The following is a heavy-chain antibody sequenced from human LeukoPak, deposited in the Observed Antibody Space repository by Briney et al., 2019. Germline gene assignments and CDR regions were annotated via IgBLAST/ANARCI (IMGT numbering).Heavy chain of an antibody. D-gene: IGHD6-13*01. V-gene: IGHV4-34*01. Sequence: SETLSLTCAVYGGSFSGYYWSWIRQPPGKGLEWIGEINHSGSTNYNPSLKSRVTISVDTSKNQFSLKLSSVTAADTAVYYCARDQQLVVDYWGQGTLVTFSS. CDR2: INHSGST. CDR3: ARDQQLVVDY. J-gene: IGHJ4*02. CDR1: GGSFSGYY.